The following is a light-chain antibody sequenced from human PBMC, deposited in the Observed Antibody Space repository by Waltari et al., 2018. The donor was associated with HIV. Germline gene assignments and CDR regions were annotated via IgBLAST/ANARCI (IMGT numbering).Light chain of an antibody. CDR1: GANTGTYS. V-gene: IGLV1-47*01. J-gene: IGLJ2*01. CDR3: AVWDDSLGGAV. CDR2: MND. Sequence: QSVVTQPPSASGTPGHRVTISCSGSGANTGTYSVNWYQHFPGTAPKLHIYMNDQRPSGVPGRFSGSQSGTSASLAISGLQYDDEADYYCAVWDDSLGGAVFGGGTKLTVL.